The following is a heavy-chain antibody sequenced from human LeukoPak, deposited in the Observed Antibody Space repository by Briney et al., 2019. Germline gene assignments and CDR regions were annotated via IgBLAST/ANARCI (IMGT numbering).Heavy chain of an antibody. J-gene: IGHJ3*02. D-gene: IGHD1-26*01. CDR1: GGSFSGYY. V-gene: IGHV4-34*01. CDR3: ARLGGAATGRAFDI. Sequence: SETLSLTCAVYGGSFSGYYWSWIRQPPGKGLEWIGEINHSGSTNYNPSLKSRVTISVDTSKNQFSLKLSSVTAADTAVYYCARLGGAATGRAFDIWGQGTMVTVSS. CDR2: INHSGST.